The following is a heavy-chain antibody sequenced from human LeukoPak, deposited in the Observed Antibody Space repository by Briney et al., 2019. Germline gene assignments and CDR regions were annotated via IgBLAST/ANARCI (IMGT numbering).Heavy chain of an antibody. CDR2: FDPEDGET. D-gene: IGHD3-22*01. CDR3: APRSHYYDSSGYYYAFDC. Sequence: ASGKVSCKVSGYTLTELSMHWVRQAPGKGLEWRGGFDPEDGETIYAQKFQGRVTMTEDTSTDTAYMELSSLRSEDTAVYYCAPRSHYYDSSGYYYAFDCWGQGTLVTVSS. V-gene: IGHV1-24*01. J-gene: IGHJ4*02. CDR1: GYTLTELS.